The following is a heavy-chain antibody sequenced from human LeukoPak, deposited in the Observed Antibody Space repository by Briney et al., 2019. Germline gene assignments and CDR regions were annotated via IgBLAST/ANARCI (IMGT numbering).Heavy chain of an antibody. CDR2: ISYDGSNK. D-gene: IGHD3-16*01. V-gene: IGHV3-30*18. Sequence: GGSLRLSCAASGFTFSSYGMHWVRQAPGKGLEWVAVISYDGSNKYYADSVKGRFTISRDNSKNTLYLQMNSLRAEDTAVYYCAKDLYYDYVWGSLADYRGQGTLVTVSS. J-gene: IGHJ4*02. CDR1: GFTFSSYG. CDR3: AKDLYYDYVWGSLADY.